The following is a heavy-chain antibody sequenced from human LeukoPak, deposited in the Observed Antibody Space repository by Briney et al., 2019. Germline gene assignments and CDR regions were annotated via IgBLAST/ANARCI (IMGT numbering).Heavy chain of an antibody. D-gene: IGHD6-6*01. CDR2: INSDGSEG. V-gene: IGHV3-7*03. CDR1: GFTFSGFW. CDR3: ARSSXSSSSSV. J-gene: IGHJ3*01. Sequence: QTGGSLRLSCAVSGFTFSGFWMSWSRQAPGKGLEWVASINSDGSEGYYADVVKGRFTISRDNAKNSLYLQINSLRAEDTAVYYCARSSXSSSSSVWGXGTXVXVSS.